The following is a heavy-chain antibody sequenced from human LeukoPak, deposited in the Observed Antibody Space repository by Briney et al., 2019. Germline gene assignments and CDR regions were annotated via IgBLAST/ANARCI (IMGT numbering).Heavy chain of an antibody. J-gene: IGHJ4*02. CDR2: IYSGGST. D-gene: IGHD6-13*01. CDR1: GFTDRSNY. CDR3: ARDRSWPSYFDY. Sequence: GGSLRPSRAASGFTDRSNYMSWVRQAPGKGLEWVSVIYSGGSTYYADSVKGRFTISRGNSKNTLYLQINSLRAEDTAVYYCARDRSWPSYFDYWGQGTLVTVSS. V-gene: IGHV3-53*01.